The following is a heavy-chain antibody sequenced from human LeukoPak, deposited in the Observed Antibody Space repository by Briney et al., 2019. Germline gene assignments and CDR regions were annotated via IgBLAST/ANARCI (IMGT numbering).Heavy chain of an antibody. V-gene: IGHV3-20*04. D-gene: IGHD6-19*01. Sequence: GGSLRLSCAASGFTFDDYGMSWVRQAPGKGLEWVSGINWNGGSTGYADSVKGRFTIPRDNAKNSLYLQMNTLRPQDTAMYYCARGAVAGPSYYFDYWGQGTLVTVSS. CDR1: GFTFDDYG. J-gene: IGHJ4*02. CDR2: INWNGGST. CDR3: ARGAVAGPSYYFDY.